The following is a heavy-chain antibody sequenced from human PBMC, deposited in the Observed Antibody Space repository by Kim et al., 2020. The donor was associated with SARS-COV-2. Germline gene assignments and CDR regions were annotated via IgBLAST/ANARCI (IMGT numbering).Heavy chain of an antibody. Sequence: TFYLDSVMGRFTVSRDNTKNSLYLQIDTLGVEDTAVYYCARARGYSCFDYWGLGTPVTVSS. D-gene: IGHD5-18*01. CDR3: ARARGYSCFDY. V-gene: IGHV3-7*01. CDR2: T. J-gene: IGHJ4*01.